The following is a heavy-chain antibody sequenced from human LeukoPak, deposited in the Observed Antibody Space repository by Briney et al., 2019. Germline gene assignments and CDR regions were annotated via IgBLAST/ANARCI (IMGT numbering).Heavy chain of an antibody. Sequence: GGSLRLSCAASGFSFDDYGMSWVRQAPGKGLEWVSGINWDGGSAAYADSVKGRFTISRDNAKNSLYLQMNSLRTEDTAFYCCARDRLAATGLFDYWGQGTLVTVSS. CDR2: INWDGGSA. D-gene: IGHD6-13*01. J-gene: IGHJ4*02. CDR1: GFSFDDYG. V-gene: IGHV3-20*04. CDR3: ARDRLAATGLFDY.